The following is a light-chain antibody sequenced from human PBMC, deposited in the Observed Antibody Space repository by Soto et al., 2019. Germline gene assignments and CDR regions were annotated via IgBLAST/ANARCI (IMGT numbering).Light chain of an antibody. CDR3: QQYGSSGT. Sequence: EIVLTQSLGTLPLSPGERATLSCRASQSVSNNYLAWYQQKPGQPPRLPIYGASNRATGIPDRFSGGGSGTDFTLTISRLEPEDFAVYYCQQYGSSGTFGQGTEV. CDR2: GAS. V-gene: IGKV3-20*01. CDR1: QSVSNNY. J-gene: IGKJ1*01.